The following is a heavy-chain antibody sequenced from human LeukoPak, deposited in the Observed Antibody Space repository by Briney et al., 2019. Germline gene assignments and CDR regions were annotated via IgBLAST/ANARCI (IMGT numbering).Heavy chain of an antibody. CDR2: ISGNGGNT. V-gene: IGHV3-23*01. D-gene: IGHD1-26*01. Sequence: PGGSLRLSCAASVFTFSNYAMSWVRQAPGKGLEWASGISGNGGNTYYADSVKGRFTISRDNSKNTLYPQMNSLRAEDTGVYYCASGSGTYYSSYYYYGMDVWGQGTTVTVSS. CDR3: ASGSGTYYSSYYYYGMDV. CDR1: VFTFSNYA. J-gene: IGHJ6*02.